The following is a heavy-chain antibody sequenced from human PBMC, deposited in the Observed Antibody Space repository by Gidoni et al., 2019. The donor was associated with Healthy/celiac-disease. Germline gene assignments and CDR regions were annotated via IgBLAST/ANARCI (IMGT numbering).Heavy chain of an antibody. J-gene: IGHJ4*02. D-gene: IGHD3-10*01. CDR3: APDTVGVKLRVFDY. CDR1: GFPWDYYA. V-gene: IGHV3-9*01. CDR2: ISWNSGSV. Sequence: EVQMVESGGGVGQPGRSLRISCAARGFPWDYYAMHWVRQAPWKGLAWVSGISWNSGSVGYADSVKGRFPISRDNATNSLYLQMTSLRAEDTALYYCAPDTVGVKLRVFDYWGQGTLVTVSS.